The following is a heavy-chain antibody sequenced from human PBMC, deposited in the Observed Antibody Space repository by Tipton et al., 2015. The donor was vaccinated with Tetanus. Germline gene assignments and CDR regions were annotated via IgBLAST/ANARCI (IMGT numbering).Heavy chain of an antibody. CDR2: VSFDGSKE. V-gene: IGHV3-30*03. D-gene: IGHD5-18*01. CDR3: ARLSANSYGYPQFDY. J-gene: IGHJ4*02. Sequence: VQLVQSGGGVVQPGGSLRLSCAGSELTFSGHGMFWVCLPPGKGLEWVAFVSFDGSKEDYSDSVKGRFSISRDNSKKTMYLQMNSLRAEDTAVYYCARLSANSYGYPQFDYWGQGTLVTVSS. CDR1: ELTFSGHG.